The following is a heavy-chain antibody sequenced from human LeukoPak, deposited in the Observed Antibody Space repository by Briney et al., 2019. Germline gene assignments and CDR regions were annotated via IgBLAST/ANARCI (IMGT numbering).Heavy chain of an antibody. V-gene: IGHV4-39*07. CDR2: IYYSGST. D-gene: IGHD2-8*01. CDR3: ARGSIGYCTNGVCPNDAFDI. Sequence: PSETLSLTCTVSGGSISSSSYYWGWIRQPPGKGLEWIGSIYYSGSTYYNPSLKSRVTIPVDTSKNQFSLKLSSVTAADTAVDYCARGSIGYCTNGVCPNDAFDIWGQGTMVTVSS. CDR1: GGSISSSSYY. J-gene: IGHJ3*02.